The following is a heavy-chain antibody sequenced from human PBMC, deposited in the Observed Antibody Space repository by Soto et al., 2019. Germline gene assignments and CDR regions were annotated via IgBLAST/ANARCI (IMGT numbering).Heavy chain of an antibody. Sequence: PGGSLSLSCAASGFTFSSYAMSWVRQAPGKGLEWVSAISGSGGSTYHADSVKGRFTISRDNSKNTLYLQMNSLRAEDTAVYYCAKFVVVVVAAPYFDYWGQGTLVTVSS. CDR3: AKFVVVVVAAPYFDY. CDR2: ISGSGGST. J-gene: IGHJ4*02. CDR1: GFTFSSYA. V-gene: IGHV3-23*01. D-gene: IGHD2-15*01.